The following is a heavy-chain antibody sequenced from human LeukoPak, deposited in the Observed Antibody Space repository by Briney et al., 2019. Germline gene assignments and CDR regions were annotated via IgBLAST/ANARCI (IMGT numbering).Heavy chain of an antibody. CDR3: ARDMEPKDIVVVPAPDYYYYYMDV. V-gene: IGHV1-69*13. Sequence: SVKVSCKASGGTFSSYAISWVRQAPGQGLEWMGGIIPIFGTANYAQKFQGRVTIIADESTSTAYVELSSLRSEDTAVYYCARDMEPKDIVVVPAPDYYYYYMDVWGKGTTVTVSS. CDR2: IIPIFGTA. D-gene: IGHD2-2*01. CDR1: GGTFSSYA. J-gene: IGHJ6*03.